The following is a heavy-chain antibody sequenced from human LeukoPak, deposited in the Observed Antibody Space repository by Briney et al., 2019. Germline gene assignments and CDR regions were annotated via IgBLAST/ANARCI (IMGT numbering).Heavy chain of an antibody. V-gene: IGHV4-39*07. J-gene: IGHJ6*02. Sequence: SETLSLTRTVSGGSISSGYYWGWIRQPPGKGLEWIGSIYYSGNTYYNPSLKSRVIISVDTSKNQFSLKLSSVTAADTAVYYCARFHYDTSGYPYYYYGLDVWGQGTTVTVSS. D-gene: IGHD3-22*01. CDR2: IYYSGNT. CDR3: ARFHYDTSGYPYYYYGLDV. CDR1: GGSISSGYY.